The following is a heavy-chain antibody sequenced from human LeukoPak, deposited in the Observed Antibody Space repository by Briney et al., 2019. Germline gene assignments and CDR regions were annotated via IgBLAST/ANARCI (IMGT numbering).Heavy chain of an antibody. D-gene: IGHD2-21*01. CDR2: INPNSGDT. V-gene: IGHV1-2*02. Sequence: ASVKVSCKASGYTFTGYNMHRVRQAPGQGLQWMGWINPNSGDTKYAQEFQGRVTMTRDPPISTGYMELSRLKSGDRAVYYCARAVIGDHDAFDIWGQGTLVIVSS. CDR1: GYTFTGYN. CDR3: ARAVIGDHDAFDI. J-gene: IGHJ3*02.